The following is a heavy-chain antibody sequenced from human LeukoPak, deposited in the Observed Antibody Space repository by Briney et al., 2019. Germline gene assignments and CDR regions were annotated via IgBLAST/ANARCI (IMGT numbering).Heavy chain of an antibody. CDR2: INPNSGGT. Sequence: ASVKVSCKASGYTFTGYYMHWVRQAPGQGLEWMGRINPNSGGTNYAQKFQGRVTMTRDTSISTAYMELSWLRSDDTAVYYCARVKDDYVWGSYSYWGQGTLVTVSS. V-gene: IGHV1-2*06. CDR1: GYTFTGYY. CDR3: ARVKDDYVWGSYSY. D-gene: IGHD3-16*01. J-gene: IGHJ4*02.